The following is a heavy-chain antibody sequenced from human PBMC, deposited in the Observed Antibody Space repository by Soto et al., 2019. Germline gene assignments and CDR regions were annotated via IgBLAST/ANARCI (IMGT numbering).Heavy chain of an antibody. J-gene: IGHJ4*02. D-gene: IGHD2-2*01. CDR1: EHTFHTYA. V-gene: IGHV3-23*01. CDR3: VKVSRGIGVVPAALN. CDR2: ISGRGGST. Sequence: EVQLLESGGGLVRPGGSLRLSCVASEHTFHTYAMSWVRQAPGKGLVWVSGISGRGGSTYYADTVRGRFTISRDDSKNTRYLQMNRLRAEDTAVNYCVKVSRGIGVVPAALNWGQGTLVRGSS.